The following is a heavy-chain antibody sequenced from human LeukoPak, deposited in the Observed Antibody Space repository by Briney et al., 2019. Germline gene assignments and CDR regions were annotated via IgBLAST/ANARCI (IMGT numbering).Heavy chain of an antibody. Sequence: SETLSLTCTVSGGSMSTYYWSWIRQPPGKGLEWIGYIYFSASTDYSPSLKSRVTISLDTSKSQFSLKLNSATAADTAVYYCARGYSYYAFDIWGQGTMVTVSS. CDR1: GGSMSTYY. J-gene: IGHJ3*02. D-gene: IGHD1-26*01. CDR3: ARGYSYYAFDI. V-gene: IGHV4-59*01. CDR2: IYFSAST.